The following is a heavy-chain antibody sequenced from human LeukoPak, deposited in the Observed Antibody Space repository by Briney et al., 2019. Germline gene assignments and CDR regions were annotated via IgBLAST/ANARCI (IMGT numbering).Heavy chain of an antibody. CDR3: ATGSY. D-gene: IGHD1-1*01. J-gene: IGHJ4*02. Sequence: GGSLRLSCAASGFTFSNYNMNWVRQAPGKGLEWVSSISSSSSYAYYVDSVKGRFTISRDNAKNSLYLQMNSLRAEDTAVYYCATGSYWGQGTLVTVSS. V-gene: IGHV3-21*01. CDR2: ISSSSSYA. CDR1: GFTFSNYN.